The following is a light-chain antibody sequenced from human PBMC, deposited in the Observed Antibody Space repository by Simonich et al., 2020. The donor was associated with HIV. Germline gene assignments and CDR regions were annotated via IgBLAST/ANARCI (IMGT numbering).Light chain of an antibody. Sequence: SALPHPRPGSGPPGQSATIPAPGTSSDVGSYNYVSWYQQPPGKAPKLMFYDVSKRPSGVPDRFSGSKSGNTASLTISGLQAEDEGDYYCCSYAGIYTFWVFGGGTKLTVL. J-gene: IGLJ3*02. CDR1: SSDVGSYNY. CDR2: DVS. V-gene: IGLV2-11*01. CDR3: CSYAGIYTFWV.